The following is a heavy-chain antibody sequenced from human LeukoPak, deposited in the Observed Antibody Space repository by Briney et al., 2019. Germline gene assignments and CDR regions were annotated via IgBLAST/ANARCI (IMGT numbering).Heavy chain of an antibody. CDR2: INPNSGGT. Sequence: GASVKVSCKASGYTVTTYAMNWVRQAPGQGLEWMGWINPNSGGTNYAQKFQGRVTMTRDTSISTAYMELSRLRSDDTAVYYCARGALLLDWGWLDYWGQGTLVTVSS. CDR1: GYTVTTYA. D-gene: IGHD2-15*01. J-gene: IGHJ4*02. CDR3: ARGALLLDWGWLDY. V-gene: IGHV1-2*02.